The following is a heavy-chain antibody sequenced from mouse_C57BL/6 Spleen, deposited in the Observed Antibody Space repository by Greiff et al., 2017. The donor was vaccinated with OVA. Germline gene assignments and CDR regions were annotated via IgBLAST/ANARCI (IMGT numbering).Heavy chain of an antibody. CDR3: ARKLGEAY. CDR2: INPSTGGT. CDR1: GYSFTGYY. D-gene: IGHD4-1*01. J-gene: IGHJ3*01. Sequence: VQLQQSGPELVKPGASVKISCKASGYSFTGYYMNWVKQSPEKSLEWIGEINPSTGGTTYNQKFKAKATLTVDKSSSTAYMQLKSLTSEDSAVYYCARKLGEAYWGQGTLVTVSA. V-gene: IGHV1-42*01.